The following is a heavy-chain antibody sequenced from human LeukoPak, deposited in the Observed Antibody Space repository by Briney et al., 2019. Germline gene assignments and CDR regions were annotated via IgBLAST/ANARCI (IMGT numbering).Heavy chain of an antibody. J-gene: IGHJ4*02. Sequence: GGSLRLSCAASGFTFNTLAMSWVRQAPGKGLDWVSAINARGFITYYAESVKGRFTISRDNSKNTLFLQMKSLSVEDTAIYYCVNHITAMVRGCLDHWGQGILVTVSS. D-gene: IGHD5-18*01. CDR3: VNHITAMVRGCLDH. V-gene: IGHV3-23*01. CDR2: INARGFIT. CDR1: GFTFNTLA.